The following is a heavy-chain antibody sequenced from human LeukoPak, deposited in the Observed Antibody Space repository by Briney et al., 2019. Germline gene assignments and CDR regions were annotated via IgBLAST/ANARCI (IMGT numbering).Heavy chain of an antibody. CDR2: MNPNSGNT. D-gene: IGHD3-9*01. V-gene: IGHV1-8*02. CDR1: GGTFSSYA. CDR3: ARGLYTYYDILTGRNNWFDP. Sequence: GASVKVSCKASGGTFSSYAISWVRQATGQGLEWMGWMNPNSGNTGYAQKFQGRVTMTRNTSISTAYMELSSLRSEDTAVYYCARGLYTYYDILTGRNNWFDPWGQGTLVTVSS. J-gene: IGHJ5*02.